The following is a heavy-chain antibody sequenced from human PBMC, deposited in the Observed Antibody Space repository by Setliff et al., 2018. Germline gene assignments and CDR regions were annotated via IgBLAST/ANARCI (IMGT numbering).Heavy chain of an antibody. CDR3: ARHDSSGYHYYYGMDV. Sequence: HGESLKISCKGSGYSFTSYWIGWVRQMPGKGLEWMGIIYPGDSDTRYSPSFQGQVTISADKSISTAYLQWSSLKASDTAMYYCARHDSSGYHYYYGMDVWGQGTTVTVSS. D-gene: IGHD3-22*01. J-gene: IGHJ6*02. CDR2: IYPGDSDT. CDR1: GYSFTSYW. V-gene: IGHV5-51*01.